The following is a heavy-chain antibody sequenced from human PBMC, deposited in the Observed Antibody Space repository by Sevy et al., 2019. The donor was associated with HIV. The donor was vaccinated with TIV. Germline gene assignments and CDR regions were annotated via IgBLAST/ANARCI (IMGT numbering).Heavy chain of an antibody. Sequence: SETLSLTCTVSGGSISSGGYYWSWIHQHPGKGLEWIGYIYYSGSTYYNPSLKSRVTISVDTSKNQFSLKLSSVTAANTAVYYSERGEGLWNNWFDPWGQGTLVTVSS. J-gene: IGHJ5*02. D-gene: IGHD2-21*01. CDR1: GGSISSGGYY. CDR2: IYYSGST. CDR3: ERGEGLWNNWFDP. V-gene: IGHV4-31*03.